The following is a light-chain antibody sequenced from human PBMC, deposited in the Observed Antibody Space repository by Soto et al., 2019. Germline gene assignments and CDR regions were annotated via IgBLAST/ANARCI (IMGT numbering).Light chain of an antibody. Sequence: QSVLTQPPSVSGAPGQRVTISCTGSSSNIGAGYDVHWYQQLPGTAPKLLIYGNSNRPSGVPDQFSGSKSGTSASLTISGLQAEDEADYYCSSYTASRTKFGGGTQLTVL. CDR2: GNS. CDR1: SSNIGAGYD. J-gene: IGLJ2*01. V-gene: IGLV1-40*01. CDR3: SSYTASRTK.